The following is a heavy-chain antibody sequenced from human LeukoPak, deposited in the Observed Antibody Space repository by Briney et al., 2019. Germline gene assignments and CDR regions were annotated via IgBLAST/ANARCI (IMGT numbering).Heavy chain of an antibody. V-gene: IGHV1-8*01. CDR3: ATVMTTVTPRGNWFDP. CDR1: GYSFSSYD. J-gene: IGHJ5*02. CDR2: MEPNSGNT. D-gene: IGHD4-11*01. Sequence: GASVKVSCKASGYSFSSYDINWVRQATGQGLEWMGWMEPNSGNTGYAQKFQGRVTMTEDTSTDTAYMELSSLRSEDTAVYYCATVMTTVTPRGNWFDPWGQGTLVTVSS.